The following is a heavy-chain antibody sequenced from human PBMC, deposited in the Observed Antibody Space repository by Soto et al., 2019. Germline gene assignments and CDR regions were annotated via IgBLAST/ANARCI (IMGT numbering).Heavy chain of an antibody. D-gene: IGHD3-9*01. Sequence: ELQLVQSGAEVKKPGESLKISCKGSGYNFANYWIGWVRQMPGKGLEWMGIIYPGNSDTRYSPSFQGQVTISADTSISTAYLGWSSLKASDTAIYYCARNVYYDVLKKNYWGQGTLVTVSS. CDR2: IYPGNSDT. J-gene: IGHJ4*02. CDR3: ARNVYYDVLKKNY. V-gene: IGHV5-51*01. CDR1: GYNFANYW.